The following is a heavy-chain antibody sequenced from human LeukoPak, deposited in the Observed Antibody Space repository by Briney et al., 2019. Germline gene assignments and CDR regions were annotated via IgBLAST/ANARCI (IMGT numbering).Heavy chain of an antibody. CDR3: ARVLLDRSGYFED. CDR2: IWYDGSNK. Sequence: GGSLRLSCAASGFTFRDYGMHWVRQAPGKGLEWVAVIWYDGSNKYYGDSVKGRFTISRDNSKSTMYLQMNSVTAEDTAVYYCARVLLDRSGYFEDWGQGTLVTVSS. D-gene: IGHD3-22*01. V-gene: IGHV3-33*01. J-gene: IGHJ4*02. CDR1: GFTFRDYG.